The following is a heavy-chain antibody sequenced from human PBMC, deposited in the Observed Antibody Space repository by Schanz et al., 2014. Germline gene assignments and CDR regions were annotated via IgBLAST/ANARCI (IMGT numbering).Heavy chain of an antibody. V-gene: IGHV3-23*01. CDR1: GFSVGNKY. J-gene: IGHJ2*01. Sequence: EMQLLESGGGLIQPGGSLRLSCAASGFSVGNKYMNWVRQAPGKGLEWVSSISSGGGSTFYADSVKGRFTISRDNSKNTLYLQMNSLRAEDTAIYYCAKDAPYPFDLWGRGTLITVSS. CDR2: ISSGGGST. CDR3: AKDAPYPFDL.